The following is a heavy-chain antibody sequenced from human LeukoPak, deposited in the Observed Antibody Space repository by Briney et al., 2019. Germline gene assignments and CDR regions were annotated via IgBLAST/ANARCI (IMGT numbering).Heavy chain of an antibody. CDR3: ARLVAAGRKPFDP. J-gene: IGHJ5*02. CDR2: IYYTGNT. V-gene: IGHV4-59*08. D-gene: IGHD6-13*01. Sequence: PSETLSLTCTVSGASISNYYWSWIRQPPGRGLEWIADIYYTGNTNYNPSPKSRVTISVDTSENLFSLKLSSVTAADTAVYYCARLVAAGRKPFDPWGQGTLVTVSS. CDR1: GASISNYY.